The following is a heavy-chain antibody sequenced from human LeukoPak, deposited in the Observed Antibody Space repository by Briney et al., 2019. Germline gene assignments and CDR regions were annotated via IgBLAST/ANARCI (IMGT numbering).Heavy chain of an antibody. D-gene: IGHD2-15*01. CDR1: GFTVRSNY. Sequence: GGSLRLSCAASGFTVRSNYMTWVRQAPGKGLEWVSVIYSGGSTNYADSVKGRFTISRDNSKNTVYLQMNSLRAEDTAVYYCAREPYCSGGSCYHAFDIWGQGTMVTVSS. V-gene: IGHV3-53*01. J-gene: IGHJ3*02. CDR2: IYSGGST. CDR3: AREPYCSGGSCYHAFDI.